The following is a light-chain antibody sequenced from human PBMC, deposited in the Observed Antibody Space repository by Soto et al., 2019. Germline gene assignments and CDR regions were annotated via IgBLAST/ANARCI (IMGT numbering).Light chain of an antibody. CDR1: NSDVGGYNY. Sequence: QSVLTQPASVSGSPGQSIAISCTGTNSDVGGYNYVSWYQQNPGKAPKLMIYEVNNRPSGVSNRFSGSKSGNTASLTISGLQAEDEADYYCYSYARSSTYVFGTGTKVTVL. CDR2: EVN. J-gene: IGLJ1*01. V-gene: IGLV2-14*01. CDR3: YSYARSSTYV.